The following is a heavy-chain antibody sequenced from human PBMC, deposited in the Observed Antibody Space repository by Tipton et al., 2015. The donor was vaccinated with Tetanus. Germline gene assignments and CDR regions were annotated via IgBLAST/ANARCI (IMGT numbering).Heavy chain of an antibody. CDR1: GGSVSSSGYF. CDR2: INSGGTT. D-gene: IGHD4-17*01. CDR3: ARDERYGDYAY. Sequence: GLVKPSETLSLTCTVSGGSVSSSGYFWGWIRQSPGKGLEWIGSINSGGTTYHNPSLKGRLTISVDTSKNQFSLKLTSVTAADTAVYYCARDERYGDYAYWGQGALVTVSS. V-gene: IGHV4-39*07. J-gene: IGHJ4*02.